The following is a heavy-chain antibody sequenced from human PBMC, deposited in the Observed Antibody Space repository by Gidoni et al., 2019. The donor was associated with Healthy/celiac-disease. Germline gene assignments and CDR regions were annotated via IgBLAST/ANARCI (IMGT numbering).Heavy chain of an antibody. CDR1: GYSFTSYW. CDR3: ARRGYGSGWYWGGYYFDY. J-gene: IGHJ4*02. CDR2: IDPSDSYT. V-gene: IGHV5-10-1*01. D-gene: IGHD6-19*01. Sequence: EVQLVQSGAEVKKPGESLRISCKGSGYSFTSYWTSWVRQMPGKGLEWIGRIDPSDSYTNYSPSFQGHVTISADKSISTAYLQWSSLKASDTAMYYCARRGYGSGWYWGGYYFDYWGQGTLVTVSS.